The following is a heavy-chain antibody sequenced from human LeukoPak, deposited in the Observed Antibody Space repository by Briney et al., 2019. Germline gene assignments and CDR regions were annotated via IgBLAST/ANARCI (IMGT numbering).Heavy chain of an antibody. CDR2: IYHSGTT. V-gene: IGHV4-59*08. CDR3: VRHGLPDWNYDF. D-gene: IGHD1-7*01. J-gene: IGHJ4*02. Sequence: SETLSLTCTVSGGFMIDYYWTWIRQPPGKGLEWIGYIYHSGTTTYNPSLESRVTISVDTSKDQFSLKLRSMTAADTAIYYCVRHGLPDWNYDFWGPGTLVTVSS. CDR1: GGFMIDYY.